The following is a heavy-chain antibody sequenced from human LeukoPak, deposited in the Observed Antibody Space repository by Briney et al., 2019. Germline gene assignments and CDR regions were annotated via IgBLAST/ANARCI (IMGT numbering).Heavy chain of an antibody. CDR2: IIPIFGTA. CDR3: ARGFLQQPNGCYYYYMDV. CDR1: GGTFSSYA. D-gene: IGHD2-8*01. V-gene: IGHV1-69*13. Sequence: SVKVSCKASGGTFSSYAISWVRQAPGQGLEWMGGIIPIFGTANYAQKFQGRVTITADESTSTAYMELSSLRSEDTAVYYCARGFLQQPNGCYYYYMDVWGKGTTVTVSS. J-gene: IGHJ6*03.